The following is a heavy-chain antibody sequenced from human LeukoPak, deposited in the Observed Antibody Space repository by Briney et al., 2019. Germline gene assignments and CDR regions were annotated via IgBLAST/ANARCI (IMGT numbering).Heavy chain of an antibody. V-gene: IGHV4-59*08. J-gene: IGHJ5*02. D-gene: IGHD3-3*01. Sequence: PSETLSLTCTVSGGSISSYYWSWIRQPPGKGLEWIGHIYYSGSTNYNPSLKSRVTISVDTSKNQFSLKLSSVTAADTAVYYCARIVYYDFWSGQNWFDPWGQGTLVTVSS. CDR3: ARIVYYDFWSGQNWFDP. CDR1: GGSISSYY. CDR2: IYYSGST.